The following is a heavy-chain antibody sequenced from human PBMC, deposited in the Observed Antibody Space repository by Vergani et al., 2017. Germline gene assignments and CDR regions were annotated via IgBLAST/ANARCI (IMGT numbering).Heavy chain of an antibody. D-gene: IGHD2-2*02. CDR1: GFTFSHTW. CDR2: IKSQVDGGTT. Sequence: EVHLVESGGSVVKPGGSLRLSCAASGFTFSHTWMSWLRQSPGKGLEWLGRIKSQVDGGTTEFATPVKARFTISRDDSKDSAFLLVNNLKTEDTAVYFCYTDYHDYWGQGTLVTVSS. J-gene: IGHJ4*02. CDR3: YTDYHDY. V-gene: IGHV3-15*01.